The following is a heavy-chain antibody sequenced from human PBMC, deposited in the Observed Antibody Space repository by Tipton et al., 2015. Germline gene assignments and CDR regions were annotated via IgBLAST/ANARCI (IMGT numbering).Heavy chain of an antibody. V-gene: IGHV4-39*01. CDR2: IYYSGSA. CDR1: AGSISSGIYY. Sequence: TLSLTCTVSAGSISSGIYYWGWIRQPPGKGLECIGSIYYSGSAYYNPSLKSRVTISVDTSKTQFSLKMSSVTASDTAVYYCARARGRHGSLFDSWGQGILVTVSS. D-gene: IGHD2-15*01. J-gene: IGHJ4*02. CDR3: ARARGRHGSLFDS.